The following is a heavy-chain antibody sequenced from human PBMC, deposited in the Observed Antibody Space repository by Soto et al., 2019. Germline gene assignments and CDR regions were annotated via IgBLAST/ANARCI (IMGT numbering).Heavy chain of an antibody. Sequence: SETLSLTCTVSGGSISSTSYYWDWIRRPPGKGLEWIGSTYYSGSTYYNPSLKSRVTISVDTSKNQFSLKLSSVTAADTAVYYCATGDLGYCSSTSCYDAYYYYGMDVWGQGTTVTVSS. J-gene: IGHJ6*02. CDR2: TYYSGST. CDR3: ATGDLGYCSSTSCYDAYYYYGMDV. D-gene: IGHD2-2*01. CDR1: GGSISSTSYY. V-gene: IGHV4-39*07.